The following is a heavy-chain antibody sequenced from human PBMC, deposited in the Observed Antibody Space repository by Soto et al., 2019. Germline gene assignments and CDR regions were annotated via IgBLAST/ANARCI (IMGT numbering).Heavy chain of an antibody. CDR2: ISAYNGNT. CDR3: ARDSHPFGYGGQSASDY. V-gene: IGHV1-18*01. D-gene: IGHD5-12*01. J-gene: IGHJ4*02. Sequence: QVQLVQSGAEVKKPGASVKVSCKASGYTFTSYGISWVRQAPGQGLEWMGWISAYNGNTNYAQKRQGRVTMTTDTSTSTAYMELRSLRSDDTAVYYCARDSHPFGYGGQSASDYWGQGTLVTVSS. CDR1: GYTFTSYG.